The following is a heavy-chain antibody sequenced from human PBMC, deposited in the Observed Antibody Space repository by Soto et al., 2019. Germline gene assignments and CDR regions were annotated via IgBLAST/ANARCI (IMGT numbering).Heavy chain of an antibody. Sequence: EASVKVSCKASGYTFTSYDINWVRQATGQGLEWMGWMNPNSGNTGYAQKFQGRVTMTRNTSISTAYMELSSLRSEDTAVYYCARVSSTSGSWDYYYYMDVWGKGTTVTVSS. V-gene: IGHV1-8*01. D-gene: IGHD2-2*01. J-gene: IGHJ6*03. CDR3: ARVSSTSGSWDYYYYMDV. CDR2: MNPNSGNT. CDR1: GYTFTSYD.